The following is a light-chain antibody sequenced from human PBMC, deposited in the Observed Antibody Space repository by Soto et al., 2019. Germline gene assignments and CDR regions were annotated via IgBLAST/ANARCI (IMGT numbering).Light chain of an antibody. V-gene: IGLV2-14*01. J-gene: IGLJ1*01. CDR1: SSDVGGYNY. Sequence: QSALTQPAPVSGSPGQSITISCTGTSSDVGGYNYVSWYQHHPGIAPKLLIYGVTNRPSGVSPRFSGSKSGNTASLTISGLQAEDEADYHCSSYTSASTLLYLFGTGTKLTVL. CDR2: GVT. CDR3: SSYTSASTLLYL.